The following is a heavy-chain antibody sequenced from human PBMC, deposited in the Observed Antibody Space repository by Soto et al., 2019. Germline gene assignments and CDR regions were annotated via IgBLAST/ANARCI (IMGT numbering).Heavy chain of an antibody. CDR3: ARGPYYDLTPIDY. CDR2: IYYSGST. D-gene: IGHD3-3*01. CDR1: GGSISSYY. V-gene: IGHV4-59*01. Sequence: PSETLSLTCTVSGGSISSYYWSWIRQPPGKGLEWIGYIYYSGSTNYNPSLKSRVTISVDTSKNQFSLKLSSVTAADTAVYYCARGPYYDLTPIDYWGQGTLVTVSS. J-gene: IGHJ4*02.